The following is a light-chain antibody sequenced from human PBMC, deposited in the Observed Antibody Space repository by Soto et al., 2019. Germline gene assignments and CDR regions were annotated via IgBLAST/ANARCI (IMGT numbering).Light chain of an antibody. CDR1: SSNIGAGYD. CDR2: GNS. V-gene: IGLV1-40*01. CDR3: QSYDSSLSAVV. J-gene: IGLJ2*01. Sequence: QSVLTQPPSVSGAPGQRVTISCTGSSSNIGAGYDVHWYQQLPGTAPKLLIYGNSNRPSGVPDRFSGSKSGTSASLAITGLQAEADADYYCQSYDSSLSAVVFGGGTKLTVL.